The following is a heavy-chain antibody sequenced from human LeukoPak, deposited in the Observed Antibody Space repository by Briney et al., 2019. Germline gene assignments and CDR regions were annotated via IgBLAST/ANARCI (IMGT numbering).Heavy chain of an antibody. CDR1: GYTFTSYG. CDR3: ARRGDGYNLEGGYFDL. V-gene: IGHV1-18*01. J-gene: IGHJ2*01. Sequence: GASVKVSCKASGYTFTSYGISWVRQAPGQGLEWMGWISAYNGNTNYAQKLQGRVTMTTDTSTSTAYMELRSLRSDDTAVYYCARRGDGYNLEGGYFDLWGRGTLVTVSS. D-gene: IGHD5-24*01. CDR2: ISAYNGNT.